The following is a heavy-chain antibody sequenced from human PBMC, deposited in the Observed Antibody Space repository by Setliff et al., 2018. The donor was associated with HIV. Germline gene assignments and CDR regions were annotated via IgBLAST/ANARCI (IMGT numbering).Heavy chain of an antibody. CDR1: GGTFSNYA. Sequence: SVKVSCKASGGTFSNYAISWVRQAPGQGLEWMGRIIPMFGTSNHAQKFQGRVTLTADKSTDTAYMELRSLRSEDTAVYYCARGNYYYYYYMDVWGKGTTVTVSS. CDR2: IIPMFGTS. CDR3: ARGNYYYYYYMDV. J-gene: IGHJ6*03. V-gene: IGHV1-69*06. D-gene: IGHD1-1*01.